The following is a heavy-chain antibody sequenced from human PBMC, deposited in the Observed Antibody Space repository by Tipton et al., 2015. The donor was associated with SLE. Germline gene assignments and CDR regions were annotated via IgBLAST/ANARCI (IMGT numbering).Heavy chain of an antibody. CDR1: GFTFSSYA. CDR2: ISYDGSNK. D-gene: IGHD6-13*01. V-gene: IGHV3-30*04. CDR3: AGEQQLDASDY. Sequence: SLRLSCAASGFTFSSYAMHWVRQAPGKGLEWVAVISYDGSNKYYADSVKGRFTISRDNSKNTLYLQMNSLRAEDTAVYYCAGEQQLDASDYWGQGTLVTVSA. J-gene: IGHJ4*02.